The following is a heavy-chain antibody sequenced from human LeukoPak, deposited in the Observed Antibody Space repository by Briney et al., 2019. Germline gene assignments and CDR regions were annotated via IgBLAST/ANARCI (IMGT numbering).Heavy chain of an antibody. V-gene: IGHV4-34*01. CDR3: ARKPAFGAPSIAVAGGWFDP. CDR2: INHSGST. J-gene: IGHJ5*02. D-gene: IGHD6-19*01. CDR1: GGSFSGYY. Sequence: SETLSLTGAVYGGSFSGYYWSWIRQPPGKGLEWIGEINHSGSTNYNPSLKSRVTISVDTSKNQFSLKLSSVTAADTAVYYCARKPAFGAPSIAVAGGWFDPWGQGTLVTVSS.